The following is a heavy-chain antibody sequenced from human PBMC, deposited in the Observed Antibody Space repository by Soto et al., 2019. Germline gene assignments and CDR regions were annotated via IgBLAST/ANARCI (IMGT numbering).Heavy chain of an antibody. D-gene: IGHD3-10*01. CDR2: IFPPDSDT. CDR3: SRVHGWPTEFEH. Sequence: PGESLKISCQVSGYPFTTYWIGWVRQLPGKGLEWMGQIFPPDSDTRYSPSFQGQVTMSVDKSTSTAYLQWSSLKASDTAMYYCSRVHGWPTEFEHWGQGTLVTVS. J-gene: IGHJ4*02. V-gene: IGHV5-51*01. CDR1: GYPFTTYW.